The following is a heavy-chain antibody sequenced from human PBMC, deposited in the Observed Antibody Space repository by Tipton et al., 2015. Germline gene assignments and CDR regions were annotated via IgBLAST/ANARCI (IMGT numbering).Heavy chain of an antibody. D-gene: IGHD2-15*01. V-gene: IGHV3-48*02. Sequence: GSLRLSCAASGFTFSSYTMNWVRQAPGKGLEWVSYISSSGGTLYYADSVKGRFTISRDNAKKSLYLQMNSLRDEDTAVYYCARFDCSGGNCYSDGMDVWGQGTTVTVSS. CDR2: ISSSGGTL. J-gene: IGHJ6*02. CDR1: GFTFSSYT. CDR3: ARFDCSGGNCYSDGMDV.